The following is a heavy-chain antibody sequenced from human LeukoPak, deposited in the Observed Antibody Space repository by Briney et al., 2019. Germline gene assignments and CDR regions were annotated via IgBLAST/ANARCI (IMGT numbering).Heavy chain of an antibody. CDR2: INHSGST. J-gene: IGHJ6*03. V-gene: IGHV4-34*01. D-gene: IGHD2-2*02. Sequence: PSETLSLTCAVYGGSFSGYYWSWIRQPPGKGLEWIGEINHSGSTNYNPSLKSRVTISADTSKNQFSLKLSSVTAADTAVYYCASSGCSSTSCYRVGYYYYYMDVWGKGTTVTVSS. CDR1: GGSFSGYY. CDR3: ASSGCSSTSCYRVGYYYYYMDV.